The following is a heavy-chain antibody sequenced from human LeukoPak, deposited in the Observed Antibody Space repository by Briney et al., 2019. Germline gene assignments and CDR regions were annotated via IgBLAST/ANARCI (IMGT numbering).Heavy chain of an antibody. CDR2: IYYSGST. CDR3: ARGFPWLLPSVLYYGMDV. J-gene: IGHJ6*02. D-gene: IGHD3-9*01. Sequence: SETLSLTCTVSGGSISSSSYYWDWIRQPPGKGLEWIGSIYYSGSTYYNPSLKSRVTISVDTSKNQFSLKLSSVTAADTAVYYCARGFPWLLPSVLYYGMDVWGQGTTVTVSS. V-gene: IGHV4-39*07. CDR1: GGSISSSSYY.